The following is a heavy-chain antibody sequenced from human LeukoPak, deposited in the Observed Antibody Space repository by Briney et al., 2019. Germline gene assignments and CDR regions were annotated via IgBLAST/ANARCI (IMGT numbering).Heavy chain of an antibody. CDR2: IYYSGST. CDR3: ATGYGDFRVEGRYFYS. D-gene: IGHD4-17*01. CDR1: GGSISSSSYY. J-gene: IGHJ4*02. Sequence: SETLSLTCTVSGGSISSSSYYWGWIRQPPGKGLEWIGSIYYSGSTYYNPSLKSRVTISVDTSKNQFSLKLSSVTAADTAVYYCATGYGDFRVEGRYFYSWGQGTLVTVSS. V-gene: IGHV4-39*07.